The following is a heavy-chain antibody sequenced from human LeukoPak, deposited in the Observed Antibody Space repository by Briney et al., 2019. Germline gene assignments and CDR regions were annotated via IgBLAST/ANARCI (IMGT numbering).Heavy chain of an antibody. CDR2: INPNSGGT. D-gene: IGHD3-10*01. J-gene: IGHJ4*02. V-gene: IGHV1-2*02. CDR3: ATLPRGHLFVS. CDR1: GYTFTGYY. Sequence: ASVKVSCKASGYTFTGYYMHWVRQAPGQELEWMGWINPNSGGTNYAQKVQGRVTMTRDTSISTAYMGLSRLRSDDTAVYFCATLPRGHLFVSWGQGTLVTVSS.